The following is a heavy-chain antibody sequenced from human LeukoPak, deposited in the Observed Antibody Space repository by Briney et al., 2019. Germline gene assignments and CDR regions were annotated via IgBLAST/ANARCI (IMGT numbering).Heavy chain of an antibody. Sequence: PGGSLRLSCAASGFTFSSSAMSWVRQAPGKGLEWVSAISGSGGSTYYADSVKGRFTISRDNSKNTLYLQMNSLRAEDTAVYYCAKVTLGAAAIEDYYYYGMDVWGQGTTVTVSS. D-gene: IGHD2-2*01. CDR3: AKVTLGAAAIEDYYYYGMDV. CDR1: GFTFSSSA. V-gene: IGHV3-23*01. CDR2: ISGSGGST. J-gene: IGHJ6*02.